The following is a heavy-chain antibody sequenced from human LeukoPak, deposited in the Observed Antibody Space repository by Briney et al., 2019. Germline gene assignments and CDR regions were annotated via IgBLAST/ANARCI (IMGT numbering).Heavy chain of an antibody. CDR3: ASEQGTIFGVVSDYYMDV. CDR2: IYSGGST. Sequence: PGGSLRLSCAASGFTVSSNYMSWVRQAPGKGLEWVSVIYSGGSTYYADSVKGRFTISRDNSKNTLYLQMNSLRAEDTAVYYCASEQGTIFGVVSDYYMDVWGKGTTVTVSS. CDR1: GFTVSSNY. V-gene: IGHV3-53*01. D-gene: IGHD3-3*01. J-gene: IGHJ6*03.